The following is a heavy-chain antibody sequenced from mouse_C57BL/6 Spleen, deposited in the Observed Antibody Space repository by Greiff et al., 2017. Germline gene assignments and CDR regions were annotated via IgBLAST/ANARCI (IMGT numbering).Heavy chain of an antibody. D-gene: IGHD2-3*01. CDR1: GYTFTSYW. V-gene: IGHV1-69*01. CDR3: ARWGLLPFDY. J-gene: IGHJ2*01. Sequence: QVQLKQPGAELVMPGASVKLSCKASGYTFTSYWMHWVKQRPGQGLEWIGEIDPSDSYTNYNQKFKGKSTLTVDKSSSTAYMQLSSLTSEDSAVYYGARWGLLPFDYWGQGTTLTVSS. CDR2: IDPSDSYT.